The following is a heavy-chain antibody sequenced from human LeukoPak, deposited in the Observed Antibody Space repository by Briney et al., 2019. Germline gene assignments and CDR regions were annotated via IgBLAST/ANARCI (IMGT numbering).Heavy chain of an antibody. Sequence: GGSLRLSCAASGLTFSNHAMSWVRQAPEKGLEWVSGISSSGGSTYSADSVKGRLTISRDNSKHTLFLQMSSLRAEDTAVYYCAKGSPLDLGAGEPYYYGMDVWGQGTTVTVSS. CDR1: GLTFSNHA. CDR3: AKGSPLDLGAGEPYYYGMDV. V-gene: IGHV3-23*01. D-gene: IGHD3-10*01. CDR2: ISSSGGST. J-gene: IGHJ6*02.